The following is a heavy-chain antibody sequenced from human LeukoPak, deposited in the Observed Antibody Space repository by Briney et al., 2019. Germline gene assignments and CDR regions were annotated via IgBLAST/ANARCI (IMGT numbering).Heavy chain of an antibody. J-gene: IGHJ6*02. Sequence: PSETLSLTCSVPGGSISTYYWTWIRQPPGKGLEWIGYFYYNGSTNYNPSLKSRVSISVDTSKNQFSLKLSSVTAADTAVYYCARRGQRWLQSFNYYYYYGMDVWGQGTTVTVSS. V-gene: IGHV4-59*08. CDR1: GGSISTYY. D-gene: IGHD5-24*01. CDR2: FYYNGST. CDR3: ARRGQRWLQSFNYYYYYGMDV.